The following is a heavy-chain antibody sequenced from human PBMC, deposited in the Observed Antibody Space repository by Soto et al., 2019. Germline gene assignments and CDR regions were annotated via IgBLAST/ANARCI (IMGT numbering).Heavy chain of an antibody. CDR3: AARQGRDKYYYYMDV. D-gene: IGHD2-21*02. Sequence: GGSLRLSCAASGFTFSSYAMSWVRQAPGKGLEWVSAISGSGGSTYYADSVKGRFTISRDKSKNTLYLQMNSLRAEDTAVYYCAARQGRDKYYYYMDVWGKGTTVTVSS. V-gene: IGHV3-23*01. J-gene: IGHJ6*03. CDR1: GFTFSSYA. CDR2: ISGSGGST.